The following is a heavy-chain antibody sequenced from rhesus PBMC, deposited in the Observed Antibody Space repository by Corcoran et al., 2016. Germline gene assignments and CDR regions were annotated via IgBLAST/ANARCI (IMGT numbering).Heavy chain of an antibody. CDR3: ARVGLWTGSYYFDY. CDR2: IPYSGST. V-gene: IGHV4-122*02. CDR1: GYSISGYY. Sequence: QVQLQESGPGLVKPSETLSLTCAVSGYSISGYYWSWIRQAPGKGLEWIGYIPYSGSTSYNPSLKSRVTISRDTAKNQFSRKLSSVTAADTAVYYCARVGLWTGSYYFDYWGQGVLVTVSS. D-gene: IGHD3-3*01. J-gene: IGHJ4*01.